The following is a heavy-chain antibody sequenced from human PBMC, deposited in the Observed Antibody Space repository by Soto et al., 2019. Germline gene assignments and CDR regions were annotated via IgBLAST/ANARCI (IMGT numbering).Heavy chain of an antibody. CDR1: GYTFTSYD. CDR2: MNPNSGNT. J-gene: IGHJ6*03. V-gene: IGHV1-8*01. D-gene: IGHD3-10*01. CDR3: ARGYYTYYYGSGSYSEGYYYYYMDV. Sequence: QVQLVQSGAEVKKPGASVKVSCKASGYTFTSYDINWVRQATGQGLEWMGWMNPNSGNTGYAQKFQGRVTMTRNTSISTAYMELGSLRSEDTAVYYCARGYYTYYYGSGSYSEGYYYYYMDVWGKGTTVTVSS.